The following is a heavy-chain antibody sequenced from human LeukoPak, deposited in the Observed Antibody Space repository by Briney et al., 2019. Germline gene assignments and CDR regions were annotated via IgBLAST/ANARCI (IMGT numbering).Heavy chain of an antibody. Sequence: SETLSLTCSVSGDSISTSSYYWGWIRQPPGKGLEWIGTIYYSGSTYYNPSLTSRVIISVDTSKNQFSLKLSSVTAADTAVYYCARDRSSWYYWGQGTLVTVSS. CDR3: ARDRSSWYY. D-gene: IGHD6-13*01. CDR2: IYYSGST. CDR1: GDSISTSSYY. V-gene: IGHV4-39*07. J-gene: IGHJ4*02.